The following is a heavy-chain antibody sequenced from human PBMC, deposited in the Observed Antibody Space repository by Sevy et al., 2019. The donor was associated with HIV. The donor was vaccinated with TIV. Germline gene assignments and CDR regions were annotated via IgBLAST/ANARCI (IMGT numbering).Heavy chain of an antibody. V-gene: IGHV3-48*02. CDR2: ISKSGSTT. D-gene: IGHD1-1*01. Sequence: GGSLRLSCAASGFTFSHHNMNWVRQSPGKGLEWISYISKSGSTTNFADSVRGRFTISRDNAKNSLFLEMHSLTDEDTAVYYRAREQNREPGTIPLDPWGRGIQVTVSS. CDR1: GFTFSHHN. CDR3: AREQNREPGTIPLDP. J-gene: IGHJ5*02.